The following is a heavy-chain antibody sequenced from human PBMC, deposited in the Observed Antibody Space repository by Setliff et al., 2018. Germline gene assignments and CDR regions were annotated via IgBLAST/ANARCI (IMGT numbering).Heavy chain of an antibody. J-gene: IGHJ4*02. CDR2: ISSSGSTI. CDR3: ARVYDFWSGYYVDY. Sequence: PGGSLRLSCAASGFTFSSYEMNWVRQAPGKGLEWVSYISSSGSTIYYADSVKGRFTISRDNAKNSLYLQMNSLRAEDTAVYYCARVYDFWSGYYVDYWGQGTLVTVSS. CDR1: GFTFSSYE. D-gene: IGHD3-3*01. V-gene: IGHV3-48*03.